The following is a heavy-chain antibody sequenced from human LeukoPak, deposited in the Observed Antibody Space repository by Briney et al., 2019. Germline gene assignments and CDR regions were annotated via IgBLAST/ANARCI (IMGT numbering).Heavy chain of an antibody. CDR1: GGTFSSYA. CDR2: IIPIFGTA. Sequence: GASVKVSCKASGGTFSSYAISWVRQAPEQGLEWMGGIIPIFGTANYAQKFQVRVTITTDESTSTAYMELSSLRSEDTAVYYCARVATISSRYYYYMDVWGKGTTVTVSS. V-gene: IGHV1-69*05. J-gene: IGHJ6*03. D-gene: IGHD5-12*01. CDR3: ARVATISSRYYYYMDV.